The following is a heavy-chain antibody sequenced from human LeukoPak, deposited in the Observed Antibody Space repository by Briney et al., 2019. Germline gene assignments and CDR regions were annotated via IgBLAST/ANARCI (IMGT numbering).Heavy chain of an antibody. Sequence: GGSLRLSCAASGFNFANHAMSWVRQTPGKGLEWVSAISGGGDITYYADSVTGRFTISRDNSKDTLFLQVHSLRPGDTAVYYCVREDTPATANYWGQGTLVTISS. CDR1: GFNFANHA. J-gene: IGHJ4*02. D-gene: IGHD2-21*02. V-gene: IGHV3-23*01. CDR2: ISGGGDIT. CDR3: VREDTPATANY.